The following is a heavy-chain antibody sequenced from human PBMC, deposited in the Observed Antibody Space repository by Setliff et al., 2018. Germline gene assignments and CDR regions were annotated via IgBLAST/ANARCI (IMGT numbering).Heavy chain of an antibody. Sequence: PGGSLRLSCVASGFTFSNCWVSWVRQAPGKGLEWVASISPESSERYYVDSVKGRFSISRDNSKNTLSLQMNGLRAEDTAVYYCAKVQESIVGALEYWGQGALVTVSS. CDR3: AKVQESIVGALEY. CDR1: GFTFSNCW. V-gene: IGHV3-7*03. J-gene: IGHJ4*02. D-gene: IGHD1-26*01. CDR2: ISPESSER.